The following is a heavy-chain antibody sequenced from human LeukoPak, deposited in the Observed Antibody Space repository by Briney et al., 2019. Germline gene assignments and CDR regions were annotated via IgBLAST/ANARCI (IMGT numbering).Heavy chain of an antibody. CDR2: IRYDGSNK. D-gene: IGHD2-2*01. J-gene: IGHJ4*02. CDR3: AKDSRPAAYFDY. V-gene: IGHV3-30*02. CDR1: GFTFSSYD. Sequence: PGGSLRLSCAASGFTFSSYDMHWVRQAPGKGLEWVAFIRYDGSNKYYADSVKGRFTISRDNSKNTLYLQMNSLRAEDTAVYYCAKDSRPAAYFDYWGQGTLVTVSS.